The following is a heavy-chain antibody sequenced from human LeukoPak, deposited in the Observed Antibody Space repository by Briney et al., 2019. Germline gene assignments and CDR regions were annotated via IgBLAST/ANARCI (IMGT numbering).Heavy chain of an antibody. Sequence: GGSLRLSCAASGFTFSSYWMSWVRQAPGKGLEWVANIKQDGSEKYYVDSMKARFTISRDNSKNMLYLQMNSLRVDDTAIYYCTKDRRLGENSNVWFDPWGQGTLVTVSS. J-gene: IGHJ5*02. CDR1: GFTFSSYW. V-gene: IGHV3-7*03. CDR3: TKDRRLGENSNVWFDP. CDR2: IKQDGSEK. D-gene: IGHD5-18*01.